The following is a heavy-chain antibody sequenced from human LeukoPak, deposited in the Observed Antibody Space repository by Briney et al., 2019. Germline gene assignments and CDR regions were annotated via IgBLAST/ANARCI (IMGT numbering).Heavy chain of an antibody. Sequence: SQTLSLTCSVSGDSISRGDYYWRWIRQPAGKGLEWIGRISSSGSTNYNPSLKSRVTISVDTSKNQFSLKLSSVTAADTAVYFCARGPYSYDSSGAFDIGGQGTMVTVSA. CDR2: ISSSGST. CDR1: GDSISRGDYY. D-gene: IGHD3-22*01. CDR3: ARGPYSYDSSGAFDI. V-gene: IGHV4-61*02. J-gene: IGHJ3*02.